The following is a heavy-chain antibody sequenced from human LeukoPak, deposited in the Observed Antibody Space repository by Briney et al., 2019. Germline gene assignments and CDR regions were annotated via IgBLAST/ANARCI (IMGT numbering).Heavy chain of an antibody. CDR3: ARALVMATIIGYFDY. CDR1: AGTFSSYA. Sequence: SVKVSCKASAGTFSSYAISWVRQAPGQGLDWMGGIIPIFGTANYAQKFQGRATITADESTSTAYMELSSLRSEDTAVYYCARALVMATIIGYFDYWGQGTLVTVSS. CDR2: IIPIFGTA. V-gene: IGHV1-69*13. D-gene: IGHD5-24*01. J-gene: IGHJ4*01.